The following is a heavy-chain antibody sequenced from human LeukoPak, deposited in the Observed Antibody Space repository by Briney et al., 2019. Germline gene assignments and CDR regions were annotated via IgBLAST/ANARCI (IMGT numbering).Heavy chain of an antibody. D-gene: IGHD2-15*01. CDR2: ISGSGDST. CDR3: AKEPSCSGGNCYYFDN. V-gene: IGHV3-23*01. J-gene: IGHJ4*02. Sequence: PGGSLRLSCAASGFTFSSYAMSWVRQAPGKGLEWVSGISGSGDSTYYADSVKGRFTISSDNSKNTVDLQMNSLRAEDTAIYYCAKEPSCSGGNCYYFDNWGQGTLVTVSS. CDR1: GFTFSSYA.